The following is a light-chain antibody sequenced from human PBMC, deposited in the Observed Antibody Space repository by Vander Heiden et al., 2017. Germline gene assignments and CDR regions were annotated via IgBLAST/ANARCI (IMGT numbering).Light chain of an antibody. CDR3: QQYYSPLWT. V-gene: IGKV4-1*01. J-gene: IGKJ1*01. CDR1: QSVLYSSNNKND. CDR2: WAS. Sequence: DIVMTQSPASLAVSLGERANINCKSSQSVLYSSNNKNDLAWYQQKPGQPPKLLIYWASTWESGVPDRFSGSGSGTDFTLTISSLQAEDVAVYYCQQYYSPLWTFGQGTKVEIK.